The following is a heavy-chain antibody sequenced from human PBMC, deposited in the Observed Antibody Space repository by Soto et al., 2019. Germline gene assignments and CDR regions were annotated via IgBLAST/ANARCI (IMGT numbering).Heavy chain of an antibody. CDR2: VSFDGSNK. CDR3: ARLPGPLVAVLYIYPLDGREAMSDVDV. CDR1: GFTFNYYP. Sequence: QMQLVESGGGVVQPGGSLRLSCAASGFTFNYYPMHWVRQAPGKGLEWVAVVSFDGSNKYYADSVKGRFTISKDNSKNTLYLQMNSLRREYTAGYYCARLPGPLVAVLYIYPLDGREAMSDVDVGGQGTTVTVSS. D-gene: IGHD6-19*01. J-gene: IGHJ6*02. V-gene: IGHV3-30*14.